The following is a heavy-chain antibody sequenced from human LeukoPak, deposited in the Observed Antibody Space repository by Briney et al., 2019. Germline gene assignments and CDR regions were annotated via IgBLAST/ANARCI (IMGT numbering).Heavy chain of an antibody. CDR3: TREGQMAY. CDR2: ISGSGGST. D-gene: IGHD5-24*01. J-gene: IGHJ4*02. V-gene: IGHV3-23*01. Sequence: GGSLRLSCAASGFTFSSYAMTWVRQAPGKGLEWVSAISGSGGSTYYADSVKGRFTISRDNAKNSLYLQMNSLRVEDTAVYYCTREGQMAYWGQGTLVTVSS. CDR1: GFTFSSYA.